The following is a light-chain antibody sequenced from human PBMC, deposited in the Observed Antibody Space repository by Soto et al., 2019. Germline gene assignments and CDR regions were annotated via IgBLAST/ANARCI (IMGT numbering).Light chain of an antibody. CDR1: QSVQSY. V-gene: IGKV3-11*01. J-gene: IGKJ5*01. CDR2: DTS. CDR3: QQRYSWPPIT. Sequence: EIVLTQSPATLSLSPGERATLSCRASQSVQSYLAWFQQKPGQAPRLLIFDTSNRATGIPARFSGSGSGTNFTLNISSLAPEDFAVYYCQQRYSWPPITFGQGTRLEIK.